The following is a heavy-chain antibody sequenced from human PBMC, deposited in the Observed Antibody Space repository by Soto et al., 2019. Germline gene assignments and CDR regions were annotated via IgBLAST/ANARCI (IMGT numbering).Heavy chain of an antibody. Sequence: SLRLSCAASGFTFDHYAMRWVRQAPGKGLEWVSGISWNSGSIDYADSVKGRFTISRDSAKNSLYLQVNSLRPEDTALYFCARGPGLRNGVFDIWGQGTMVTVSS. CDR1: GFTFDHYA. D-gene: IGHD2-8*01. J-gene: IGHJ3*02. V-gene: IGHV3-9*01. CDR2: ISWNSGSI. CDR3: ARGPGLRNGVFDI.